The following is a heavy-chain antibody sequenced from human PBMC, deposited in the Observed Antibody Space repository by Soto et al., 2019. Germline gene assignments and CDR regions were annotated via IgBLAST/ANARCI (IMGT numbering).Heavy chain of an antibody. CDR3: ARLTTIITGAFDD. J-gene: IGHJ4*02. CDR2: IYDSGRT. V-gene: IGHV4-31*03. CDR1: GASIGSGSYY. D-gene: IGHD7-27*01. Sequence: QVQLQESGPGLVQPSQTLSLTCTVSGASIGSGSYYWSWIRQYPGEGLVWIGHIYDSGRTYYNPSLEIRVSISIDRSKNEFSLTLTSVTAADTAVYYCARLTTIITGAFDDWGLGTVVTVSS.